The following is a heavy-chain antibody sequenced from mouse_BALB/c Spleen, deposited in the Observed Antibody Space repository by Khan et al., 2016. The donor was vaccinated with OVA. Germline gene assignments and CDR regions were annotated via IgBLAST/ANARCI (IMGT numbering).Heavy chain of an antibody. V-gene: IGHV3-2*02. CDR2: ISYSGST. CDR3: ARTARIKY. CDR1: GYSITSGYG. Sequence: EVQLQESGPGLVKPSQSLSLTCTVTGYSITSGYGWNWLRPFPGNKLEWMAYISYSGSTYYHPSLKSRFSITRDTSKNQLFLQLNSVTTEDTATYYCARTARIKYWGQGTTLTVSS. D-gene: IGHD1-2*01. J-gene: IGHJ2*01.